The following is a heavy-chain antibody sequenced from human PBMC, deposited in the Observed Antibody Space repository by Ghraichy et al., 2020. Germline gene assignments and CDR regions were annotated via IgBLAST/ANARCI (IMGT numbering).Heavy chain of an antibody. D-gene: IGHD1-26*01. CDR3: AREESESYTYYYYYYMDV. V-gene: IGHV4-4*07. J-gene: IGHJ6*03. CDR1: GGSISRYY. CDR2: IDTSGST. Sequence: SETLSLTCTVSGGSISRYYWSWIRQPAGKGLEWIGHIDTSGSTNYNPSLKSRVTMTIDTSMNQFSLKLSSVTAADTAVYYCAREESESYTYYYYYYMDVWGKGTTVTVSS.